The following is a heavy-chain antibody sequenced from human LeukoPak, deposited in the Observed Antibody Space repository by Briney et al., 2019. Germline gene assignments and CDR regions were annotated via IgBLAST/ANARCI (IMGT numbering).Heavy chain of an antibody. CDR1: GLTFSSYS. CDR2: ISSSSSYI. Sequence: GGSLRLSCAASGLTFSSYSMDWVRQAPGKWLEWVSSISSSSSYIYYADSVKGRFTISRDNAKNSLYLQMNSLRAEDTAVYYCAREFYYDSSGYYLDYWGQGTLVTVSS. D-gene: IGHD3-22*01. CDR3: AREFYYDSSGYYLDY. J-gene: IGHJ4*02. V-gene: IGHV3-21*01.